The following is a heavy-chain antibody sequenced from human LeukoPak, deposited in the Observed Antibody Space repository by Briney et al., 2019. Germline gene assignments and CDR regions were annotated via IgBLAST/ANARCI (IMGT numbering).Heavy chain of an antibody. CDR1: GFTFSSYS. J-gene: IGHJ4*02. CDR3: ARDRRLYYYGSGIKTT. CDR2: ISSSSSTI. V-gene: IGHV3-48*04. D-gene: IGHD3-10*01. Sequence: PGGSLRLSCAASGFTFSSYSMNWVRQAPGKGLEWVSYISSSSSTIYYADSVKGRFTISRDNAKNSLYLQMNSLRAEDTAVYYCARDRRLYYYGSGIKTTWGQGTLVTVSS.